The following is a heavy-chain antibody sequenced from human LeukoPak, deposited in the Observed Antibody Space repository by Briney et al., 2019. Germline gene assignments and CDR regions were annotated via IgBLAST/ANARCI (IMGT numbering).Heavy chain of an antibody. D-gene: IGHD6-13*01. CDR1: GFTFDDYA. CDR3: EKGPAPGPFDY. Sequence: GGSLRLSCAASGFTFDDYAMPWVRQAPGKGLEWVSGISWNSGSIGYADSVKGRFTISRDNAENSLYLQMNSLRAEDTALYYCEKGPAPGPFDYWGKEPLVTVSS. CDR2: ISWNSGSI. J-gene: IGHJ4*02. V-gene: IGHV3-9*01.